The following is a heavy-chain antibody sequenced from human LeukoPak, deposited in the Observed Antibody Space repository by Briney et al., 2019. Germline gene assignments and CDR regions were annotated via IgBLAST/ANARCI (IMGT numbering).Heavy chain of an antibody. CDR2: INHSGST. Sequence: SETLSLTCAVCGGSFSGYYWSLIRQPPGKGLEWIGEINHSGSTNYNPSLKSRVTISVDTSKNQFSLKLSSVTAADTAVYYCAITGVMVATPWFDPWGQGTLVTASS. V-gene: IGHV4-34*01. CDR3: AITGVMVATPWFDP. CDR1: GGSFSGYY. D-gene: IGHD5-12*01. J-gene: IGHJ5*02.